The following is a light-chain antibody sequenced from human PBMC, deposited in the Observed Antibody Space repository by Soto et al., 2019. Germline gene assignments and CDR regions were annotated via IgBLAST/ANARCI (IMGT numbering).Light chain of an antibody. J-gene: IGLJ1*01. CDR1: SSDVGHYNF. CDR3: CSSAGGSTYV. Sequence: QSVLTQPASVSGSPGQSITIYCTGTSSDVGHYNFVSWYQQYPGKAPKVMIYEVYERPSGVSYRFSGSKSGSTASLTISGLQVEDEADYYCCSSAGGSTYVFGNGTKVTVL. V-gene: IGLV2-23*02. CDR2: EVY.